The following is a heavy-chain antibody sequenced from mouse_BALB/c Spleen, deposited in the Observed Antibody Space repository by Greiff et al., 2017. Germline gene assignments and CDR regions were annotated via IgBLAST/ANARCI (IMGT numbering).Heavy chain of an antibody. CDR1: GFTFSSYA. CDR3: ARGSNSLLRLQGFAY. J-gene: IGHJ3*01. D-gene: IGHD1-2*01. Sequence: DVKLVESGGGLVKPGGSLTLSCAASGFTFSSYAMSWVRQTPEKRLEWVASISSGGSTYYPDSVKGRFTISRDNARNILYLQMSSLRSEDTAMYYCARGSNSLLRLQGFAYWGQGTLVTVSA. CDR2: ISSGGST. V-gene: IGHV5-6-5*01.